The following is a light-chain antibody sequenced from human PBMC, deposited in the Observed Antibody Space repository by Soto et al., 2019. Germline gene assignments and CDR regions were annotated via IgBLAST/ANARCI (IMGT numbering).Light chain of an antibody. CDR2: EDN. V-gene: IGLV6-57*03. CDR1: SGSIASNY. J-gene: IGLJ3*02. CDR3: QSYPLWV. Sequence: LTQPHSVSESPGKTVTISCTRSSGSIASNYVQWYQQRPGSAPTTVIYEDNQRPSGVPDRFSGSIDSSSNSASLTISGLKTEDEADYYCQSYPLWVFGGGTKVTVL.